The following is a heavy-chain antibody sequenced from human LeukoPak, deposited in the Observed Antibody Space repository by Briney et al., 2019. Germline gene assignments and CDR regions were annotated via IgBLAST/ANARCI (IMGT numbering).Heavy chain of an antibody. Sequence: ASVKVSCKASGYTFTGYYMHWVRQAPGQGLEWMGWISAYNGNTNYAQKLQGRVTMTTDTSTSTAYMELRSLRSDDTAVYYCARGQIYDYVWGSYPTNWFDPWGQGTLVTVSS. CDR3: ARGQIYDYVWGSYPTNWFDP. D-gene: IGHD3-16*02. CDR1: GYTFTGYY. V-gene: IGHV1-18*04. CDR2: ISAYNGNT. J-gene: IGHJ5*02.